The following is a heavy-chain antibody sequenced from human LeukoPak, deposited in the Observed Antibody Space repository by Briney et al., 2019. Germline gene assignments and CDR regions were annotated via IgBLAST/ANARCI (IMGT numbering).Heavy chain of an antibody. J-gene: IGHJ4*02. CDR2: ISSSGTTI. V-gene: IGHV3-11*01. CDR3: ARSGWYDILTHFDY. D-gene: IGHD3-9*01. Sequence: GGSLRLSCAASGFTFSDYYMSWIRQAPGKGLEWVSYISSSGTTIYYADSVKGRFTISRDNAKNSLYLQMNSLRAEDTAVYYCARSGWYDILTHFDYWGQGTLVTVSS. CDR1: GFTFSDYY.